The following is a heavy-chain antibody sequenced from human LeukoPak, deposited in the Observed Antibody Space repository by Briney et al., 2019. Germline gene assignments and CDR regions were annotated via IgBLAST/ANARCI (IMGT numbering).Heavy chain of an antibody. D-gene: IGHD2-15*01. V-gene: IGHV4-4*02. Sequence: SETLSLTCAVSGGSISSSNWWSWVRQPPGKGLEWVGEIYNSGSTNYNPSLKSRVTISVGKSKNQFSLKLTSVTAADTAVYYCARSLPAATFFDYWGQGTLVTVSS. CDR1: GGSISSSNW. J-gene: IGHJ4*02. CDR3: ARSLPAATFFDY. CDR2: IYNSGST.